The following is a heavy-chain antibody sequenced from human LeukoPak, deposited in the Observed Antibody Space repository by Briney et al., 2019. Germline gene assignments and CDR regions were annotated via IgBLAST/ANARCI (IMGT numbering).Heavy chain of an antibody. Sequence: GASVKVSCKASGYTFTGYYMHWVRQAPGQGLEWMGWINPNSGGTNYAQKFQGRVTMTRDTSISTAYMELSRLRSDDTAVYYCARGSIGYCSGGSCQHHWGQGTLVTVSS. CDR1: GYTFTGYY. CDR2: INPNSGGT. D-gene: IGHD2-15*01. V-gene: IGHV1-2*02. CDR3: ARGSIGYCSGGSCQHH. J-gene: IGHJ5*02.